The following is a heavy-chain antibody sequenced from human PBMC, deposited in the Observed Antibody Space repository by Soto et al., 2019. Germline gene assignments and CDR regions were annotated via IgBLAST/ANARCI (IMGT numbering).Heavy chain of an antibody. V-gene: IGHV4-34*01. CDR3: ARTPTRWFDP. Sequence: QVQLQQWGAGLLKPSETLSLTCAVYGGSFSGYYWSWIRQPPGEGLEWIGEINHSGSTNYNPSLKSRVTISVDTSKNQFSLKLSSVTAADTAVYYCARTPTRWFDPWGQGTLVTVSS. CDR1: GGSFSGYY. CDR2: INHSGST. J-gene: IGHJ5*02. D-gene: IGHD4-17*01.